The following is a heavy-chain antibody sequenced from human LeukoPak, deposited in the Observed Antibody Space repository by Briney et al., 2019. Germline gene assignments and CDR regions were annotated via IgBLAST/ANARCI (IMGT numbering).Heavy chain of an antibody. CDR3: ARGKRIVGATLFDY. D-gene: IGHD1-26*01. V-gene: IGHV3-48*04. J-gene: IGHJ4*02. CDR2: ISSSGSTI. CDR1: GFTFSSYS. Sequence: GGSLRLSCAASGFTFSSYSMNWVRQAPGKGLEWVSYISSSGSTIYYADSVKGRFTISRDNAKNSLYLQMNSLRAEDTAVYYCARGKRIVGATLFDYWGQGTLVTVSS.